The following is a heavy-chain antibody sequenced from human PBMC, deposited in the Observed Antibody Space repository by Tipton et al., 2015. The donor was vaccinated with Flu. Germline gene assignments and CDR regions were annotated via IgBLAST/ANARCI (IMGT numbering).Heavy chain of an antibody. D-gene: IGHD1-14*01. Sequence: LRLSCAVYGGPFSGYYWSWVRQSPTKGLEWIGESNHGGDTRFNPSLKGRVTISVDKSKKQFSLTLKSVTAADTAVYFCARAFTPYHSETGANRKRLDSWGQGTQVTVS. CDR1: GGPFSGYY. V-gene: IGHV4-34*01. CDR2: SNHGGDT. CDR3: ARAFTPYHSETGANRKRLDS. J-gene: IGHJ4*02.